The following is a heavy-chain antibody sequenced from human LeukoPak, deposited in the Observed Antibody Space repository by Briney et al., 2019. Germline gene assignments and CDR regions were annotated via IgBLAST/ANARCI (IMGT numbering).Heavy chain of an antibody. CDR3: ARASYDSNGYLLDY. CDR1: RFSFSNHA. CDR2: ISYERQTE. J-gene: IGHJ4*02. D-gene: IGHD3-22*01. Sequence: GRSLRLSSAASRFSFSNHAMHWVRQGPGQGLDWVAVISYERQTENYADSGKGRFTVSRDNSKNMLYLQMNSLRPEDTGVYYRARASYDSNGYLLDYWGQGTLVTVSS. V-gene: IGHV3-30*04.